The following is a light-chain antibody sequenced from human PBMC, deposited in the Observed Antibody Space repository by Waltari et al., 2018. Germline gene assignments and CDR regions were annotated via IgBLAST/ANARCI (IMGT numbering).Light chain of an antibody. Sequence: DIVMNQSPLSLPVTPGEPASISCRSSQSLLHSNGYSFLDWYLPKPGQPPQLLIYLGSNRASGVPDRFSGSGSGTDFTLKISSVEAEDVGVYYCMQALQTPFTFGPGTKVDIK. J-gene: IGKJ3*01. V-gene: IGKV2-28*01. CDR1: QSLLHSNGYSF. CDR2: LGS. CDR3: MQALQTPFT.